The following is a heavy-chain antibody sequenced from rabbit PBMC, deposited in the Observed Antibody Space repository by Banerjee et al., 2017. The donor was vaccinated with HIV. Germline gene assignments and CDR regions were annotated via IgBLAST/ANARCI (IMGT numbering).Heavy chain of an antibody. CDR1: GFSFSNNYV. CDR3: ARESTDWYYLNL. V-gene: IGHV1S45*01. CDR2: IYTGSSASI. Sequence: QEQLVESGGGLVKPEGSLTLTCTASGFSFSNNYVMCWVRQAPGKGLEWIGCIYTGSSASIYYASWAKGRFTISKTSSTTVTLQMTSLTAAVPATYFCARESTDWYYLNLWGQGTLVTVS. J-gene: IGHJ4*01. D-gene: IGHD7-1*01.